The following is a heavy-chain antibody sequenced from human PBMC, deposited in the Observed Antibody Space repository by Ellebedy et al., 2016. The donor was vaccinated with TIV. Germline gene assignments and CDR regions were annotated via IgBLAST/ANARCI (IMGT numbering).Heavy chain of an antibody. V-gene: IGHV3-23*01. Sequence: GGSLRLSXAASGFSFSVYAMTWVRQAPGKGLEWISLIGGLDTGTYYADSVKGQFTISRDNSKNTLYLQMNSLRAEDTALYYCAQLGPPEHSDSFDYWGQGTLVTVSS. J-gene: IGHJ4*02. D-gene: IGHD1-14*01. CDR2: IGGLDTGT. CDR3: AQLGPPEHSDSFDY. CDR1: GFSFSVYA.